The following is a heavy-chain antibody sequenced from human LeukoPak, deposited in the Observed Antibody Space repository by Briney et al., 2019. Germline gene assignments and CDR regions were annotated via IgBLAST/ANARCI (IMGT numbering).Heavy chain of an antibody. CDR1: GDSISSYY. CDR2: IYTSGST. CDR3: ATYRQVLLPFES. Sequence: SETLSLTCTVSGDSISSYYWSWIRQPAGKGLEWIGRIYTSGSTNYNPSLKSRLTMLVDTSKNQFSLKLSSVTAEDTAIYYCATYRQVLLPFESWGQGTLVTVSP. D-gene: IGHD2-8*02. J-gene: IGHJ4*02. V-gene: IGHV4-4*07.